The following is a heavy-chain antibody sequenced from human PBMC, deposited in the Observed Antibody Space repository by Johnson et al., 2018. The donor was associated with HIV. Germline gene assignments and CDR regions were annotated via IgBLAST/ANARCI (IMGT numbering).Heavy chain of an antibody. CDR1: GFTVSSNY. D-gene: IGHD6-6*01. CDR2: IYSGGST. Sequence: MQLVESGGGLIQPGGSLRLSCAASGFTVSSNYMSWVRQAPGKGLEWVSVIYSGGSTYYADSVKGRFTISRDSSKNAVYLQMSSLRAEDTALYYCARGSSGSFDLWGRGTMVTVSS. J-gene: IGHJ3*01. V-gene: IGHV3-53*01. CDR3: ARGSSGSFDL.